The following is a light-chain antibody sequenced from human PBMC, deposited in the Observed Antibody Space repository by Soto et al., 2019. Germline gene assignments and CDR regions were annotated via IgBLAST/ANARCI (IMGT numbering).Light chain of an antibody. V-gene: IGKV3-20*01. CDR1: QSVDHAY. J-gene: IGKJ1*01. Sequence: VLTHSPGTLSLSLGDRATLSCRASQSVDHAYVAWYQQRPGQAPSLLIYGASTRPSDVPERFSGSGSGTDFTLTISRLQPEDSAVYYCQQYGNSPWTFGQGTKVEIK. CDR2: GAS. CDR3: QQYGNSPWT.